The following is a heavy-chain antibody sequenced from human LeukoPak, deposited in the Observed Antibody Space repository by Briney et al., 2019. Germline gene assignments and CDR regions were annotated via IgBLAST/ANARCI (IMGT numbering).Heavy chain of an antibody. CDR3: ARGYGSGSAAFDY. Sequence: SETLSLTCTVSGDSIHSYYWSWIRQPPGKGLEWIGYIYYSGSTNYNPSLKSRVTISVDTSKNQFSLKLSSVTAADTAVYYCARGYGSGSAAFDYWGQGTLVTVSS. CDR2: IYYSGST. CDR1: GDSIHSYY. V-gene: IGHV4-59*01. J-gene: IGHJ4*02. D-gene: IGHD3-10*01.